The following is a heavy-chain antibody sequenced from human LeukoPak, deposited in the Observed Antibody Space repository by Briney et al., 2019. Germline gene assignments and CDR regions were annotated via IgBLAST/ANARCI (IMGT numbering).Heavy chain of an antibody. CDR1: GYTFTGYY. CDR3: ARERYCSSTSCSIYDY. Sequence: ASVKVSCKASGYTFTGYYMHWVRQAPGQGLEWMGWMNPNSGGTNYAQKFQGRVTMTRDTSISTAYMELSRLRSDDTAVYYCARERYCSSTSCSIYDYWGQGTLVTVSS. J-gene: IGHJ4*02. V-gene: IGHV1-2*02. CDR2: MNPNSGGT. D-gene: IGHD2-2*01.